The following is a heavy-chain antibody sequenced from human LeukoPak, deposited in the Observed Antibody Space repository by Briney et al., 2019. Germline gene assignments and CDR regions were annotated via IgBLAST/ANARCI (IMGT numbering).Heavy chain of an antibody. Sequence: SQTLSLTCTVSGGSISSGASDWGWIRQHPKRGLEWFGYINHSGSTYYNPSLGSRVTMSVDTSKNQYSLKLISLTAADSAVYYCARAARQGFTMIVVPFFYFDLWGRGTLVTVSS. V-gene: IGHV4-31*03. CDR1: GGSISSGASD. CDR3: ARAARQGFTMIVVPFFYFDL. D-gene: IGHD3-22*01. J-gene: IGHJ2*01. CDR2: INHSGST.